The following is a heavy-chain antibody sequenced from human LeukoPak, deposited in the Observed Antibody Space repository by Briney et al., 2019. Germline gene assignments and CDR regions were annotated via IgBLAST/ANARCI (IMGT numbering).Heavy chain of an antibody. J-gene: IGHJ4*02. V-gene: IGHV3-48*03. CDR3: ASSYDSGRTDN. CDR2: IGSSAKTK. Sequence: QPGGSLRLSCAGSGFTFSGYEMNWVRQAPGKGLEWVSYIGSSAKTKFYADSVKGRFTISRDNAKNSLYLQMNSLRVEDTAVYYCASSYDSGRTDNWGQGTLVTVSS. CDR1: GFTFSGYE. D-gene: IGHD3-22*01.